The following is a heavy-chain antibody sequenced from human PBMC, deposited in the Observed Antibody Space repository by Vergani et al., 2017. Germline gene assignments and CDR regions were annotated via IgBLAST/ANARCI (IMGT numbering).Heavy chain of an antibody. CDR2: INHSGST. V-gene: IGHV4-34*01. D-gene: IGHD6-13*01. CDR1: GFTFSDYY. CDR3: ASWATRQQLAFDY. Sequence: QVQLVESGGGLVKPGGSLRLSCAASGFTFSDYYMSWIRQAPGKGLEWIGEINHSGSTNYNPSLKSRVTISVDTSKNQFSLKLSSVTAADTAVYYCASWATRQQLAFDYWGQGTLVTVSS. J-gene: IGHJ4*02.